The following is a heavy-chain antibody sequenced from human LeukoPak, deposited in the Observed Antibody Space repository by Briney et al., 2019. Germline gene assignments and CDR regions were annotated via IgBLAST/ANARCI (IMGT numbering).Heavy chain of an antibody. V-gene: IGHV4-59*01. CDR3: ARFGTPSSRFFDQ. CDR1: GGSISAYY. Sequence: SETLSLTCTVSGGSISAYYWSWIRQPPGKGLEWIGYIHYSGTTNYYPSLKSRVTIALDTSKNQFSLKLNSVTAADTAVYYCARFGTPSSRFFDQWGQGTLVTVSS. D-gene: IGHD3-16*01. CDR2: IHYSGTT. J-gene: IGHJ4*02.